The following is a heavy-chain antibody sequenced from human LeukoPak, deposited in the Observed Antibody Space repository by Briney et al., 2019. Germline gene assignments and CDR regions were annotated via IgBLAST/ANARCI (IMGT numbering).Heavy chain of an antibody. CDR3: ARARSRITFGGIRHAFDI. V-gene: IGHV4-59*08. J-gene: IGHJ3*02. Sequence: SETLSLTCTVSGGSINNYYWSWIRQSPGRGLEWIAYIYYTGTTNYNSSLKSRVTISLDTSKDQFSLTVTSVTAADTAVYYCARARSRITFGGIRHAFDIWGQGTLVTVSS. CDR1: GGSINNYY. CDR2: IYYTGTT. D-gene: IGHD3-16*01.